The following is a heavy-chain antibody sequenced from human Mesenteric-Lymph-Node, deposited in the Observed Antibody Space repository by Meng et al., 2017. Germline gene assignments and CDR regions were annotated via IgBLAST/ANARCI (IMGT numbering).Heavy chain of an antibody. D-gene: IGHD3-10*01. V-gene: IGHV4-34*01. Sequence: QGELQEWGAGLLRPSETLSLTCSVYGGSFSGYYWSWVRQPPGKGLEWIGEINHSGSTNYNPSLKSRVTISVDTSKNQFSLKLNSLTAADTAVYYCARVWFGELTFDYWGQGTLVTVSS. CDR1: GGSFSGYY. J-gene: IGHJ4*02. CDR2: INHSGST. CDR3: ARVWFGELTFDY.